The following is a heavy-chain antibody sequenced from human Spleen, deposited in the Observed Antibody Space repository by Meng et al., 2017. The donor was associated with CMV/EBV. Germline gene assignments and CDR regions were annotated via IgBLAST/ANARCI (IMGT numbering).Heavy chain of an antibody. D-gene: IGHD1-26*01. CDR3: ARSFGTYWGFYNTMDV. Sequence: GGSLRLSCVASGFTVGSNYLTWVRQAPGKGLAWVSLIYHGGTTKYADSVKGRFSISRDKSENTLYLQMNSLRGADTAVYYCARSFGTYWGFYNTMDVWGQGTTVTVSS. J-gene: IGHJ6*02. CDR1: GFTVGSNY. V-gene: IGHV3-66*02. CDR2: IYHGGTT.